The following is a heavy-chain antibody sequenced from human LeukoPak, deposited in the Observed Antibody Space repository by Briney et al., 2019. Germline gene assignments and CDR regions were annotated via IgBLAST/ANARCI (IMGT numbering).Heavy chain of an antibody. CDR1: GYTFTSYE. CDR3: ARGGPGYYYYGMDV. CDR2: MNPNSGNT. V-gene: IGHV1-8*01. Sequence: ASVKVSCKASGYTFTSYEINWVRQATGQGLEWMGWMNPNSGNTGYAQKFQGRVTMTRNTSISTAYMELRSLRSEDTAVYYCARGGPGYYYYGMDVWGQGTTVTVSS. J-gene: IGHJ6*02.